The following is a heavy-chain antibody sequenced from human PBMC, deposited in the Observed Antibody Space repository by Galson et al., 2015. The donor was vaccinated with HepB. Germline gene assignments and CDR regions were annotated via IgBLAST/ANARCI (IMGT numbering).Heavy chain of an antibody. CDR2: IWYDGSNK. CDR1: GFTFSSYG. V-gene: IGHV3-33*01. CDR3: AREDGGDSSGYYYVGYGMDV. J-gene: IGHJ6*02. Sequence: SLRLSCAASGFTFSSYGMHWVRQAPGKGLEWVAVIWYDGSNKYYADSVKGRFTISRDNSKNTLYLQMNSLRAEDTAVYYCAREDGGDSSGYYYVGYGMDVWGQGTTVTVSS. D-gene: IGHD3-22*01.